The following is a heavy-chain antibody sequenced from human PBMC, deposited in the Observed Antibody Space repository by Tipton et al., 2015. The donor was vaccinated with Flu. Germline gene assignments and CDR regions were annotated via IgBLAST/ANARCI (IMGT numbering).Heavy chain of an antibody. D-gene: IGHD5-18*01. CDR2: IYTSGST. J-gene: IGHJ6*02. CDR1: GGSISSDSYY. Sequence: TLSLTCTVSGGSISSDSYYWSWIRQPAGKGLEWIGRIYTSGSTNYNPSLKSRVTISVDTSKNQFSLKLSSVTAADTAVYYCARGGYSYGYGKNYYYYCMDVWGQGTTVTVSS. CDR3: ARGGYSYGYGKNYYYYCMDV. V-gene: IGHV4-61*02.